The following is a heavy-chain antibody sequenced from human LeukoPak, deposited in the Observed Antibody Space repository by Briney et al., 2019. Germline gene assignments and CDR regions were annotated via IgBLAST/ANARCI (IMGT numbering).Heavy chain of an antibody. Sequence: GGSLRLSCAASGFTFSSHYMQWVRQAPGKGLVWVSGIKTDGTDPRYADSVKGRFTISRDNAKDTVYLQMNSLRAEDTAIYYCVRDKNGWAGDYCGQGTLVTVSS. CDR2: IKTDGTDP. CDR3: VRDKNGWAGDY. CDR1: GFTFSSHY. J-gene: IGHJ4*02. V-gene: IGHV3-74*01. D-gene: IGHD6-19*01.